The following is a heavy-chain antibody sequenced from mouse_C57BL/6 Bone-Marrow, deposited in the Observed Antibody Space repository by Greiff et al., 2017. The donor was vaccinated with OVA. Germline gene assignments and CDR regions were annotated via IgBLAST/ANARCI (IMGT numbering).Heavy chain of an antibody. D-gene: IGHD2-2*01. Sequence: VQLQQSGAELVRPGASVKLSCTASGFTIKDDYMHWVKQRPEQGLEWIGWIDPENGDTEYASKFQGKATITADTSSNTAYLQLSSLTSEDTAVYYCTTGSTMVTDYWGQGTTLTVSS. CDR2: IDPENGDT. V-gene: IGHV14-4*01. J-gene: IGHJ2*01. CDR1: GFTIKDDY. CDR3: TTGSTMVTDY.